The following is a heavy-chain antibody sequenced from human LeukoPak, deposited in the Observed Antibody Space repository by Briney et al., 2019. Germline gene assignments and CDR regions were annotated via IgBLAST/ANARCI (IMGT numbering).Heavy chain of an antibody. CDR3: ARVHCSGGSCYSGWFDP. V-gene: IGHV3-21*01. Sequence: GGSLRLSCAASGFTFSSYSMNWVRQAPGKGLEWVSSISSSSSYIYYADSVKGRFTISRDNAKNSLYLQMNSLRAEDTAVYYCARVHCSGGSCYSGWFDPWGQGTLVTVSS. D-gene: IGHD2-15*01. J-gene: IGHJ5*02. CDR2: ISSSSSYI. CDR1: GFTFSSYS.